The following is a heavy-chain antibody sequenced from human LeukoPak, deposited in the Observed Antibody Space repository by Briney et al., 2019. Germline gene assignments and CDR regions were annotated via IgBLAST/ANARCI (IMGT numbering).Heavy chain of an antibody. CDR1: GFTFSSYS. CDR3: AREAHYDILTGYWDY. Sequence: GRSLRLSCAASGFTFSSYSMNWVRQAPGKGLEWVSSISSSSSYIYYADSVKGRFTISRDNAKNSLYLQMNSLRAEDTAVYYCAREAHYDILTGYWDYWGQGTLVTVSS. D-gene: IGHD3-9*01. V-gene: IGHV3-21*01. J-gene: IGHJ4*02. CDR2: ISSSSSYI.